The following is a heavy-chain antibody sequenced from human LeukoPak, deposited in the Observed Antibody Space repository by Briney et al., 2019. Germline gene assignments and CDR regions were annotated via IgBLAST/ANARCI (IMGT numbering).Heavy chain of an antibody. V-gene: IGHV5-10-1*01. CDR1: GYRFTSYW. CDR3: ARGGKTFDY. CDR2: IDPSDSYT. Sequence: GASLKISCKASGYRFTSYWISWVRQLPGKGLECMGTIDPSDSYTNYSPSFQGHVTISADKSISTAYLQWSSLKASDTAIYYCARGGKTFDYWGQGTLVTVSS. J-gene: IGHJ4*02.